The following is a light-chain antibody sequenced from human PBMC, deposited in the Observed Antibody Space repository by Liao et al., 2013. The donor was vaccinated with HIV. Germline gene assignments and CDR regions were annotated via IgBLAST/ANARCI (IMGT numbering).Light chain of an antibody. V-gene: IGLV3-21*01. J-gene: IGLJ3*02. CDR1: IIVTKR. CDR3: QVWDSSSDHPV. Sequence: SYELTQPPSLSVAPGGTARITCGGDIIVTKRVHWYQQKPGQAPVLVISYDSDRPSGIPERFSGSKSGNTAALTISRVEAGDEADYHCQVWDSSSDHPVFGGGTKLTVL. CDR2: YDS.